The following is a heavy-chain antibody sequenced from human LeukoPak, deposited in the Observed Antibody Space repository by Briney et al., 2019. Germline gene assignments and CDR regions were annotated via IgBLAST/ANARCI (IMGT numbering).Heavy chain of an antibody. CDR2: INPDSGAT. J-gene: IGHJ3*02. V-gene: IGHV1-2*02. Sequence: GASVTLSCNASGYIFIDHYMHWVRQAPGQGLEWMGWINPDSGATNYAQKFQGGVTMTRDTSISTAYMELSGLRSDDTAVYYCARTGDPAYDAFDSWGQGTLVTVS. CDR1: GYIFIDHY. CDR3: ARTGDPAYDAFDS. D-gene: IGHD7-27*01.